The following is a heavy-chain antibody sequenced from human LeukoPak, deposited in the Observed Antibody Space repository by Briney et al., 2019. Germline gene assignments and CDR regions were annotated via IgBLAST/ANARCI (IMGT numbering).Heavy chain of an antibody. CDR3: AREESDSVYSYRAWIDY. V-gene: IGHV3-64*01. CDR1: GIPLSMYA. D-gene: IGHD5-18*01. Sequence: GGPLRPSCAALGIPLSMYATPWFRKAPGKGLKYVSTISSNGGGTNYANSVKGRFTISRDNSKTTLYLKMGSLRTEAMAVYYCAREESDSVYSYRAWIDYWGQETLVTVS. J-gene: IGHJ4*02. CDR2: ISSNGGGT.